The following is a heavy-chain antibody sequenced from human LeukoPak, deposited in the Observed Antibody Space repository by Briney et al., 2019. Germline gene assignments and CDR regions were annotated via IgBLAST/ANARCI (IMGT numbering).Heavy chain of an antibody. CDR1: GGTFSSYA. V-gene: IGHV1-69*13. CDR2: IIPIFGTA. CDR3: ARVGAYYYDSSGYYYAANPFDY. D-gene: IGHD3-22*01. Sequence: SVKVSCKASGGTFSSYAISWVRQAPGQGLEWMGGIIPIFGTANYAQKFQGRVTITADESTSTAYMELSSLRSEDTAVYYCARVGAYYYDSSGYYYAANPFDYWGQGTLVTVSS. J-gene: IGHJ4*02.